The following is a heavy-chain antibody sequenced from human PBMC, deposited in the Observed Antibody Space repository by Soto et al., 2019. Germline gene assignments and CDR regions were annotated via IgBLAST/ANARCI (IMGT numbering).Heavy chain of an antibody. V-gene: IGHV1-18*01. CDR1: GYTFINYG. CDR2: ISAYNGNL. Sequence: QVQLVQSGAEVKMPGASVKVSCKASGYTFINYGISWVRQAPGQGLEWMGWISAYNGNLNYAQKIQGRVTMTTDASTTKAYMELRSLRSDDTAVYYCARDGISGAEPFEIWGQGTMVTVSS. D-gene: IGHD1-20*01. CDR3: ARDGISGAEPFEI. J-gene: IGHJ3*02.